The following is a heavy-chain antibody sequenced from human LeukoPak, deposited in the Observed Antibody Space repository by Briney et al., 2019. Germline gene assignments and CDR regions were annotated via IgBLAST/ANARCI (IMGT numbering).Heavy chain of an antibody. Sequence: PGGSLRLSCAASGFTFSSYWMTWVRQAPGKGLEWVANIKQDGSEKYCVDSVKGRFTISRDNAKNSLYLQMNSLRAEDTAVYYCAKSPAVDAAFDIWGQGTMVTVSS. CDR1: GFTFSSYW. CDR2: IKQDGSEK. V-gene: IGHV3-7*05. CDR3: AKSPAVDAAFDI. J-gene: IGHJ3*02. D-gene: IGHD4-23*01.